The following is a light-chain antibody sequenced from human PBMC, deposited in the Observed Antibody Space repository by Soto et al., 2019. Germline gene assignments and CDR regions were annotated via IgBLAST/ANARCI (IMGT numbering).Light chain of an antibody. CDR3: QQYGSSPWT. V-gene: IGKV3-20*01. Sequence: EIVLTQSPGTLSLSPGERATLSCRASQSVSSTYLAWYQQKPGQAPRLLIYGASSRATGIPDRFSGSGSGTGLTLTISRMEPEDFAVYYCQQYGSSPWTFGHGTKVDIK. CDR1: QSVSSTY. J-gene: IGKJ1*01. CDR2: GAS.